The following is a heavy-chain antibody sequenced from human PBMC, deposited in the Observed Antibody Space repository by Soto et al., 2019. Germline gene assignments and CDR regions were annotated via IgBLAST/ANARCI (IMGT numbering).Heavy chain of an antibody. V-gene: IGHV1-18*01. CDR3: ATRPPAFDY. J-gene: IGHJ4*02. Sequence: QVQLVQSGPEVKKPGASVKVSCKTSGYTFTSYGISWVRQAPGQGLEWMGWISTYKGNTKYAQQFQGRGTMTTDISSRTAYIALRSVRSDDTAVYYCATRPPAFDYWGQGTLVTVSS. CDR2: ISTYKGNT. CDR1: GYTFTSYG.